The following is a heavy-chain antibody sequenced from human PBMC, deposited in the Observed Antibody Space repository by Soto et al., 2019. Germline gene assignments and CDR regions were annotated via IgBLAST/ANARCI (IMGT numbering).Heavy chain of an antibody. CDR1: GFTFSNSW. V-gene: IGHV3-15*01. CDR2: IKSKTDGGTT. J-gene: IGHJ6*02. Sequence: GGSLRLSCAASGFTFSNSWMSWVRQAPGKGLEWVGRIKSKTDGGTTDYAAPVKGRFTISRDDSKTTLYLQMNSLKTEDTAVYYCARADCSGGGRSCFRGMDLWGQGTTVTVSS. CDR3: ARADCSGGGRSCFRGMDL. D-gene: IGHD2-15*01.